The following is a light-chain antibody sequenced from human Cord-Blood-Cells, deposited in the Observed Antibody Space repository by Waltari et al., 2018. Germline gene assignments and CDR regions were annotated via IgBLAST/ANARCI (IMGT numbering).Light chain of an antibody. Sequence: DLQLTQSPSFLSASVADRVTITCRASQGISSYLAWYQQKPGKAPKLLIYAASTLQSGVPSRFSGSGSGTEFTLTISSLQPEDFATYYCQQLNSYPRTFGQGTRLEIK. CDR2: AAS. CDR1: QGISSY. CDR3: QQLNSYPRT. J-gene: IGKJ5*01. V-gene: IGKV1-9*01.